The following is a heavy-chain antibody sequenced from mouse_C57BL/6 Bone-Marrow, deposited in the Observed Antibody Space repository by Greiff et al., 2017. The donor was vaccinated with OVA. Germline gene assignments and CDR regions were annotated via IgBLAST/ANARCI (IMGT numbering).Heavy chain of an antibody. D-gene: IGHD2-2*01. V-gene: IGHV5-6*02. CDR3: ARQGVYYGYDGYAMDY. Sequence: DVKLVESGGDLVKPGGSLKLSCAASGFTFSSYGMSWVRQTPDKRLEWVATISSGGSYTYYPDSVKGRFTISRDNAKNTLYLQMSSLKSEDTAMYYCARQGVYYGYDGYAMDYWGQGTSVTVSA. CDR1: GFTFSSYG. CDR2: ISSGGSYT. J-gene: IGHJ4*01.